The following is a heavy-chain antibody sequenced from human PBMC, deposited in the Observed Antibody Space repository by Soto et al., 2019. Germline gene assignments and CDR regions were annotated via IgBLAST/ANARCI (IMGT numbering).Heavy chain of an antibody. J-gene: IGHJ6*02. D-gene: IGHD2-8*01. CDR1: GYSFTDYH. V-gene: IGHV1-2*04. CDR2: INPKRGGT. Sequence: ASVKVSCKASGYSFTDYHIHWVRQAPGQGLEWLGRINPKRGGTSTAQKFQGWVTMTTDTSISTASMELTRLTSDDTAIYYCARGDSTDCSNGVCSFFYNHDMGVWGQGTTVTVSS. CDR3: ARGDSTDCSNGVCSFFYNHDMGV.